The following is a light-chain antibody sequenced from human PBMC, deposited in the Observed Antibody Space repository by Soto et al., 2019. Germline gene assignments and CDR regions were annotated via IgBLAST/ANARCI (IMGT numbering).Light chain of an antibody. J-gene: IGLJ2*01. CDR3: QAWGTAIPDVV. CDR1: SGHSSYA. CDR2: LNSDGSH. V-gene: IGLV4-69*01. Sequence: QLVLTQSPSASASLGASVKLTCTLSSGHSSYAIAWHQQQPDKGPRYLMKLNSDGSHSKGDGIPDRFAGSSSGAERHLTISSVQSGEEADYYCQAWGTAIPDVVFGGGTTHTLL.